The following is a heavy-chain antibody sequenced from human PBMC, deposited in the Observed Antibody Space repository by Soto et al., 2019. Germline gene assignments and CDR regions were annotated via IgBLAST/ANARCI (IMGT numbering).Heavy chain of an antibody. CDR2: IWYDGSNK. D-gene: IGHD4-17*01. CDR3: ARVPRTTVPRYYHYCMDV. Sequence: VGSLRLSCAASGFTFSSYGMHWVRQAPGKGLEWVAVIWYDGSNKYYADSVKGRFTISRDNSKNTLYLQMNSLRAEDTAVYYCARVPRTTVPRYYHYCMDVWGQGTTVTVPS. J-gene: IGHJ6*02. CDR1: GFTFSSYG. V-gene: IGHV3-33*01.